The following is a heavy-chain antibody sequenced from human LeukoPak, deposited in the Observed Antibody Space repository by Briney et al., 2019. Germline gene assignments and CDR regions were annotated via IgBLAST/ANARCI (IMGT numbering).Heavy chain of an antibody. CDR2: INHSGST. CDR3: ARGIRTGTATSYYGMDV. CDR1: GGSFSGYY. J-gene: IGHJ6*02. V-gene: IGHV4-34*01. Sequence: KPSETLSLTCAVYGGSFSGYYWSWIRQPPGKGLEWIGEINHSGSTNYNPSLKSRVTISVDTSKNQFSLKLSSVTAADTAVYYCARGIRTGTATSYYGMDVWGQGTTVTVSS. D-gene: IGHD1-1*01.